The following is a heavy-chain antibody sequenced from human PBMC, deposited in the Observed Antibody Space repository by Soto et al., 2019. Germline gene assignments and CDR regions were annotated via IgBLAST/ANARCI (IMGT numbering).Heavy chain of an antibody. V-gene: IGHV3-33*01. CDR3: ARGTGHYYYGMDV. CDR2: IWYDGSDK. D-gene: IGHD1-1*01. Sequence: ESGGGVVQPGRSLRLSCAASGFAFSLYGIHWVRQAPGKGLEWLAIIWYDGSDKYYADSVKGRFTISRDNSKNTLYLQMSSLRAEDTAVYYCARGTGHYYYGMDVWGQGTTVTVSS. CDR1: GFAFSLYG. J-gene: IGHJ6*02.